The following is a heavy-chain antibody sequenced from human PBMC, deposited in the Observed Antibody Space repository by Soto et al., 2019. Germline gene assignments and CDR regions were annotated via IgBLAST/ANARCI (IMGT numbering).Heavy chain of an antibody. CDR2: IIPILGIA. D-gene: IGHD1-1*01. Sequence: QVQLVQSGAEVKKPGSSVKVSCKASGGTFSSYTISWVRQAPGQGLEWMGRIIPILGIANYAQKFQGRVTITADKSTSTAYMELSSLRSEDTAVYYCARGGYNWKSYCYYGMDVWGQGTTVTVSS. CDR1: GGTFSSYT. J-gene: IGHJ6*02. V-gene: IGHV1-69*02. CDR3: ARGGYNWKSYCYYGMDV.